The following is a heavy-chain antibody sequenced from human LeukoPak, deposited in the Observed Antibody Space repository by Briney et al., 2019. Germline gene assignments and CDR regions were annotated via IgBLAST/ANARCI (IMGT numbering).Heavy chain of an antibody. J-gene: IGHJ2*01. CDR1: GYTFTGYY. CDR3: ARDSGDAVAVNWYFDL. CDR2: INPNSGGT. Sequence: ASVKVSCKASGYTFTGYYMHWVRQAPGQGPEWMRRINPNSGGTNYAQKFQGRVTMTRDKSISTAYMELSRLRSDDTAVYYCARDSGDAVAVNWYFDLWGRRTLVTVSS. D-gene: IGHD6-19*01. V-gene: IGHV1-2*06.